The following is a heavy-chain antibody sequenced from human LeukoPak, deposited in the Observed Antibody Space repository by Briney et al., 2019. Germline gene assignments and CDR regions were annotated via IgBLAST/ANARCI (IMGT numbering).Heavy chain of an antibody. J-gene: IGHJ4*02. Sequence: GSLRLSCAASGFSFSSYWMSWVRQAPGKGLEWVANIKQDGSDKYYVDSLEGRFTISRDNAKNSLYLQVNSLRAEDTAVYYCARWALSTVDYYFDYWGQGTLVAVSS. CDR2: IKQDGSDK. D-gene: IGHD4-17*01. V-gene: IGHV3-7*04. CDR1: GFSFSSYW. CDR3: ARWALSTVDYYFDY.